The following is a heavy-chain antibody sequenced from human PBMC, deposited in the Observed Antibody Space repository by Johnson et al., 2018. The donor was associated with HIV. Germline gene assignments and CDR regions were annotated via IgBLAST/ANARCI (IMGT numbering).Heavy chain of an antibody. CDR3: ARVQSLQWELLDGDAFDI. J-gene: IGHJ3*02. Sequence: VQLVESGGGLVQPGGSLRLSCAASEFTLSSYAMSWVRQAPGKGLEWVSAISGSSGSTYYADSVKGRFTISRDNSKNALFLQMNSLRAEDTAVYYCARVQSLQWELLDGDAFDIWGQGTMVTVSS. CDR1: EFTLSSYA. D-gene: IGHD1-26*01. CDR2: ISGSSGST. V-gene: IGHV3-23*04.